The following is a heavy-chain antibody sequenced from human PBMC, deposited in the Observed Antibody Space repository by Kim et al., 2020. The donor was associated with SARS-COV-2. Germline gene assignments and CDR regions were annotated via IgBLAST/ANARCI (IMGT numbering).Heavy chain of an antibody. CDR2: ISYSGST. Sequence: SETLSLTCTVSGGSISSSSYYWGWIRQPPGKGLESIGSISYSGSTYYNPSLKSRVTISVDTSKNQFSLKLSSVTAADTAVYYCARQSAVAGTYFHHWGQGTLVTVSS. CDR3: ARQSAVAGTYFHH. J-gene: IGHJ1*01. CDR1: GGSISSSSYY. V-gene: IGHV4-39*01. D-gene: IGHD6-19*01.